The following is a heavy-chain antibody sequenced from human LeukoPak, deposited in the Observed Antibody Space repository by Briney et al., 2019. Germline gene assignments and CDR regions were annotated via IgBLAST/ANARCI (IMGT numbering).Heavy chain of an antibody. Sequence: PSETLSLTCTVSGGSLSSYYWSWIRQPPGKGLEWIGHIYYSGSTNYNPSLKSRVTISVDTSKNQFSLKLSSVTAADTAVYYCARDSGSYNYYYYYMDVWGKGTTVTVSS. CDR1: GGSLSSYY. CDR2: IYYSGST. CDR3: ARDSGSYNYYYYYMDV. D-gene: IGHD1-26*01. J-gene: IGHJ6*03. V-gene: IGHV4-59*01.